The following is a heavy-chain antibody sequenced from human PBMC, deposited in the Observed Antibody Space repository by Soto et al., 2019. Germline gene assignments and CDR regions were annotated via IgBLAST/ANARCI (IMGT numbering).Heavy chain of an antibody. V-gene: IGHV3-33*01. J-gene: IGHJ6*02. Sequence: SLRLSCAASGFTFSSYGMHWVRQAPGKGLEWVAVIWYDGSNKYYADSVKGRFTISRDNSKNTLYLQMNSLRAEDTAVYYCARDSYYYDSSGSGPEDLYYYYGMDVWGQGTTVTVSS. CDR3: ARDSYYYDSSGSGPEDLYYYYGMDV. D-gene: IGHD3-22*01. CDR1: GFTFSSYG. CDR2: IWYDGSNK.